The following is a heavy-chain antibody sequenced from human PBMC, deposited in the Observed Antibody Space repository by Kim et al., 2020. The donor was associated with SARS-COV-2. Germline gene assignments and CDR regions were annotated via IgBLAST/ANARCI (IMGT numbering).Heavy chain of an antibody. CDR2: IYPGDSDT. J-gene: IGHJ4*02. CDR1: GYIFTNYW. V-gene: IGHV5-51*01. Sequence: GESLKISCKGSGYIFTNYWIGWVRQMPGKGLEWMALIYPGDSDTRYSPSIQGQVTMSADKSISTAYLQWSSLKASYTAMYYCVRGYYSGGHSYSFDHWSQGTLVTVSS. CDR3: VRGYYSGGHSYSFDH. D-gene: IGHD2-15*01.